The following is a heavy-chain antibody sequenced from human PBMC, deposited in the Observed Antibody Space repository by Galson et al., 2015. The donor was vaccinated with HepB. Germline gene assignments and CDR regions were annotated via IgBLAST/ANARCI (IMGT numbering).Heavy chain of an antibody. J-gene: IGHJ3*02. V-gene: IGHV3-30*18. CDR2: ISYDGSNK. Sequence: SLRLSCAASGFTFSSYGMHWVRQAPGKGLEWVALISYDGSNKYYADSVKGRFTISRDNSKNTLYLQMNSLRAEDTAVYYCAKSRYGHDAFDIWGQGTMVTVSS. CDR1: GFTFSSYG. CDR3: AKSRYGHDAFDI. D-gene: IGHD5-18*01.